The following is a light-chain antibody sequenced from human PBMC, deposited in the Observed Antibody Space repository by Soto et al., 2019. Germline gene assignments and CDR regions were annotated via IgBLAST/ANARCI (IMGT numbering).Light chain of an antibody. CDR2: QDI. J-gene: IGLJ2*01. CDR3: QAWDSSTVV. V-gene: IGLV3-1*01. CDR1: KLGNKY. Sequence: SYELTQPPSVSVSPGQTASITCSGDKLGNKYACWYQQKPGQSPVLVIYQDIKRPSGIPERFSGSNSGNTATLTIRGTQAMDEADYYCQAWDSSTVVFGGGTKLTVL.